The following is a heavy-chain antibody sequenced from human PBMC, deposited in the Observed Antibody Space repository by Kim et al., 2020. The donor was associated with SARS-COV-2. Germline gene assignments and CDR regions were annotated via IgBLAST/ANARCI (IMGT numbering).Heavy chain of an antibody. D-gene: IGHD3-10*01. V-gene: IGHV4-34*01. CDR3: AQSRRWFGRTNWFDP. CDR2: INHSGST. J-gene: IGHJ5*02. CDR1: GGSFSGYY. Sequence: SETLSLTCAVYGGSFSGYYWSWIRQPPGKGLEWIGEINHSGSTNYNPSLKSRVTISVDTSKNQFSLKLSSVTAADTAVYYCAQSRRWFGRTNWFDPWGQGTLVTVSS.